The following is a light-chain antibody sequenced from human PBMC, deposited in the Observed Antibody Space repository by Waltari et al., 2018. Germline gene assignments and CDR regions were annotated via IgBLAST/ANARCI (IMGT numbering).Light chain of an antibody. CDR1: SSNIGAGYD. CDR2: GDN. V-gene: IGLV1-40*01. J-gene: IGLJ3*02. CDR3: QSYDISLSGSV. Sequence: QSVLTQPPSVSGAPGQRVTISCTWSSSNIGAGYDVHWYQQLPGTAPKLLIYGDNNRPSGVPDRFSGSKSGTSASLAITGLQAEDEADYYCQSYDISLSGSVFGGGTKLTVL.